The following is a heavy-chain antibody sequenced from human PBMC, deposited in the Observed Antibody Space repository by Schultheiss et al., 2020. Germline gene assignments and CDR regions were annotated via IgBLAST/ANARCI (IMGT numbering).Heavy chain of an antibody. V-gene: IGHV3-21*01. CDR3: ARAKAYTAMVDY. CDR1: GFTFSSYS. Sequence: GGSLRLSCAASGFTFSSYSMNWVRQAPGKGLEWVSSISSSSSYIYYADSVKGRFTISRDNAKNSLYLQMNSLRAGDTAVYYCARAKAYTAMVDYWGQGTLVTVSS. CDR2: ISSSSSYI. J-gene: IGHJ4*02. D-gene: IGHD5-18*01.